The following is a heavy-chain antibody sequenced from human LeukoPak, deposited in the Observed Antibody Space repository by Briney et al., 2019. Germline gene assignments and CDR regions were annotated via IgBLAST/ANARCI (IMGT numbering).Heavy chain of an antibody. Sequence: SETLSLTCSISDDAISTTAYYWGWVRQSPGKGLEWIGSIYYNGDTYYDPSLKSRISISIDTSKNQFSLNLNSMTAADSGVYYCARHFRFIGFGELLAFDTWGQGTRVIVSS. CDR1: DDAISTTAYY. CDR3: ARHFRFIGFGELLAFDT. D-gene: IGHD3-10*01. CDR2: IYYNGDT. V-gene: IGHV4-39*01. J-gene: IGHJ4*02.